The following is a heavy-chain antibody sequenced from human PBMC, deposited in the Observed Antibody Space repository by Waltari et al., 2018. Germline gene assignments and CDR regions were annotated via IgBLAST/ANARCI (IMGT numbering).Heavy chain of an antibody. D-gene: IGHD7-27*01. J-gene: IGHJ4*02. CDR2: IAYDGSNK. Sequence: QVQLVESGGGVVQPGRSLRLSCAASGFTFSSYAMQWVRQAPGTGREWVAVIAYDGSNKYYADSVKGRFTISRDNSKNTLYLQMNSRRAEDTAVYYCARADLGFDYWGQGTLVTVSS. CDR1: GFTFSSYA. CDR3: ARADLGFDY. V-gene: IGHV3-30-3*01.